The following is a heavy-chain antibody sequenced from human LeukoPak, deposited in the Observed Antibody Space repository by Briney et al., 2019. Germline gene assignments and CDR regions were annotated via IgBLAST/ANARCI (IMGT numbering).Heavy chain of an antibody. D-gene: IGHD3-22*01. J-gene: IGHJ4*02. V-gene: IGHV4-34*01. Sequence: SETLSLTCAVYGGSFSGYYWSWIRQPPGKGMEWIGEINHSVSTNYNPSLKSRVTISVDTSKNQFSLKLSSVTAADTAVYDCARGRIGTYYYDSSGYYSPYYFDYWGQGALVTVSS. CDR2: INHSVST. CDR3: ARGRIGTYYYDSSGYYSPYYFDY. CDR1: GGSFSGYY.